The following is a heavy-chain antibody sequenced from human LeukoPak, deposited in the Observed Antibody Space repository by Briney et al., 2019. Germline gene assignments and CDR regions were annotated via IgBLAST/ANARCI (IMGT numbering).Heavy chain of an antibody. CDR3: VKGVTYYDSSGLYHFDY. CDR1: GFTFDDYA. CDR2: ISWGGGST. V-gene: IGHV3-43D*03. J-gene: IGHJ4*02. Sequence: PGGSLRLSCAASGFTFDDYAIHWVRQAPGKGLEWVSLISWGGGSTYYADSVKGRFTISRDNSKNSLYLQMNSLRAEDTALYYCVKGVTYYDSSGLYHFDYWGQGTLVTVSS. D-gene: IGHD3-22*01.